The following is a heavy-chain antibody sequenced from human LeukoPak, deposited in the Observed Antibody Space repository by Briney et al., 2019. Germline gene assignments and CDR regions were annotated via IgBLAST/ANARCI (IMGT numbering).Heavy chain of an antibody. CDR2: ISYDGSNK. Sequence: GRSLTLSCAASGFTFSSYGMHWVRQAPGKGLEWVAVISYDGSNKYYADSVKGRFTISRDNSKNTLYLQMNSLRAEDTAVYYCAKEVRQLLRPYYFDYWGQGTLVTVSS. J-gene: IGHJ4*02. D-gene: IGHD2-2*01. CDR1: GFTFSSYG. V-gene: IGHV3-30*18. CDR3: AKEVRQLLRPYYFDY.